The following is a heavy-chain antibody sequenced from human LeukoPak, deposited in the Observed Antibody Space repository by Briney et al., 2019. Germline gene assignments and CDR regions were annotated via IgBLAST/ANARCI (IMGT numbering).Heavy chain of an antibody. J-gene: IGHJ4*02. CDR2: ISSSGSTI. Sequence: AGGSLRLSCAASGFTFSSYEMNWVRQAPGKGLEWVSYISSSGSTIYYADSVKGRFTISRDNAKNSLYLQMNSLRAEDTALYYCGRAYDFSRHWGQGTLVTVSS. V-gene: IGHV3-48*03. CDR1: GFTFSSYE. CDR3: GRAYDFSRH. D-gene: IGHD3-3*01.